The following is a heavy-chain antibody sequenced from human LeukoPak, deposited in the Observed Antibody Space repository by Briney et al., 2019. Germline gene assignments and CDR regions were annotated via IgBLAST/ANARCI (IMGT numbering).Heavy chain of an antibody. D-gene: IGHD3-22*01. CDR2: IYYSGST. J-gene: IGHJ4*02. CDR3: ARGDSSGYYGLLYYFDY. Sequence: SETLSLTCTVSGGSISSYYWSWIRQPPGKGLEWIGYIYYSGSTNYNPSLKSRVTISVDTSKNQFSLKLSPVTAADTAVYYCARGDSSGYYGLLYYFDYWGQGTLVTVSS. CDR1: GGSISSYY. V-gene: IGHV4-59*01.